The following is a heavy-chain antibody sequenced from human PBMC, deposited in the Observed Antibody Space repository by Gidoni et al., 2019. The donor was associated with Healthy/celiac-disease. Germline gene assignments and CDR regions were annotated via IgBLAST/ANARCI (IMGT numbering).Heavy chain of an antibody. J-gene: IGHJ3*02. D-gene: IGHD2-15*01. CDR3: AKDVMVVTRAFDI. CDR2: ISGRGGST. V-gene: IGHV3-23*01. Sequence: EVQLLESGGGLVQPGGSLRLSCAASGFTFSSYAMSWVRQAPGKGLEWVSVISGRGGSTYYADSVKGRFTISRDNSKNTLYLQMNSLRAEDTAVYYCAKDVMVVTRAFDIWGQGTMVTVSS. CDR1: GFTFSSYA.